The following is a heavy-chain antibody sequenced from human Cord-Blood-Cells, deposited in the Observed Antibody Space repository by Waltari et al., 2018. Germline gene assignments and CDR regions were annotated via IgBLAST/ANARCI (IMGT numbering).Heavy chain of an antibody. CDR2: INHSGST. J-gene: IGHJ1*01. Sequence: QVQLQQWGAGLLKPSETLSLTCAVDGGSFSGYSWSWIRQPPGTGREWIGEINHSGSTNYNPSLKSRVTISVDTSKNQFSLKLSSVTAADTAVYYCARGGSVYDFWSGYYAEYFQHWGQGTLVTVSS. V-gene: IGHV4-34*01. CDR1: GGSFSGYS. CDR3: ARGGSVYDFWSGYYAEYFQH. D-gene: IGHD3-3*01.